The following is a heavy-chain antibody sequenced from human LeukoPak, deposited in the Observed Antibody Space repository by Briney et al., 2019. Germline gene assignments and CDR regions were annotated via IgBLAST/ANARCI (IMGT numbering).Heavy chain of an antibody. CDR2: ISGSGTTK. Sequence: PGGSLRLSCAASGFTFSRFTMNWVRQAPGKGLEWVSYISGSGTTKYYADSVKGRFTISRDNAKNSLYLQMNSLRAEDTAVYYCARSTHYYDSSGYDYWGQGTLVTVSS. CDR1: GFTFSRFT. J-gene: IGHJ4*02. CDR3: ARSTHYYDSSGYDY. V-gene: IGHV3-48*04. D-gene: IGHD3-22*01.